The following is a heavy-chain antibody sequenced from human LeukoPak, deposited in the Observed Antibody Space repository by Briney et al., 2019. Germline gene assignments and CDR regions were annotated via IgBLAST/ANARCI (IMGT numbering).Heavy chain of an antibody. J-gene: IGHJ6*02. CDR2: ISGSGGST. CDR3: AKAKGRYYHYAMDV. D-gene: IGHD3-10*01. Sequence: GGSLRLSCAASGFTFSSYAMSWVRQAPGKGLEWVSAISGSGGSTYYADSVKGRFTISRDNAKNSLYLQMNSLRGEDTALYYCAKAKGRYYHYAMDVWGQGTTVTVSS. CDR1: GFTFSSYA. V-gene: IGHV3-23*01.